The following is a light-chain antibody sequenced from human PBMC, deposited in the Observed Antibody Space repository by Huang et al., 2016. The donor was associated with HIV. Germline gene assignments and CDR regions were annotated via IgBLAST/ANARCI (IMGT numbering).Light chain of an antibody. J-gene: IGKJ1*01. CDR3: QQANSFPRT. CDR1: QGISSW. CDR2: TAS. Sequence: DIQMTQSPSSVSAFVGDRVTITCRESQGISSWLAWYQQKPVKAPNLLIYTASSLQSGVPSRFSGSGSGTDFTLTIRGLQPEDFATYYCQQANSFPRTFGQGTKVEIK. V-gene: IGKV1-12*01.